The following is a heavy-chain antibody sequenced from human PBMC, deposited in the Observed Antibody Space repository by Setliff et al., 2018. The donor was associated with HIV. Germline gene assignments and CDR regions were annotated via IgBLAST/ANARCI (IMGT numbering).Heavy chain of an antibody. D-gene: IGHD6-13*01. CDR3: ARRRTDSVSWYDSEFDP. J-gene: IGHJ5*02. Sequence: GASVKVSCKASGYTFTAYYMHWVRQAPGQGLEWMGRIIPSSGGTNYAQKFQGRVTMTRDTSISTAYMELSSLRSDDTAVYYCARRRTDSVSWYDSEFDPWGQGTLVTVS. CDR1: GYTFTAYY. CDR2: IIPSSGGT. V-gene: IGHV1-2*06.